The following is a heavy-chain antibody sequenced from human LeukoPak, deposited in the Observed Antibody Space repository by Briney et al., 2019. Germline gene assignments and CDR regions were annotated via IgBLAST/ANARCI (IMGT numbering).Heavy chain of an antibody. CDR3: ARETMIVARPMDV. J-gene: IGHJ6*02. CDR2: INHSGST. D-gene: IGHD3-22*01. CDR1: GGSFSGYY. V-gene: IGHV4-34*01. Sequence: SETLSLTCAVYGGSFSGYYWSWIRQPPGKGLEWIGEINHSGSTNYNPSPKSRVTISVDTSKNQFSLKLSSVTAADTAVYYCARETMIVARPMDVWGQGTTVTVSS.